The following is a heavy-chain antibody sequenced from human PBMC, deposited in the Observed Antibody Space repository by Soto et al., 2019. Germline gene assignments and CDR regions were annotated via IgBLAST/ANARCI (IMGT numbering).Heavy chain of an antibody. V-gene: IGHV4-34*01. CDR1: GGSFSGYY. Sequence: SETLSLTCAVYGGSFSGYYWSWIRQPPGKGLEWIGEINHSGSTNYNPSLKSRVTISVDTSKNQFSLKLSSVTAADTAVYYCARSQYVASWCDLPSQGPETFCYYYMDVWGKGTTVTVSS. CDR3: ARSQYVASWCDLPSQGPETFCYYYMDV. D-gene: IGHD2-21*01. J-gene: IGHJ6*03. CDR2: INHSGST.